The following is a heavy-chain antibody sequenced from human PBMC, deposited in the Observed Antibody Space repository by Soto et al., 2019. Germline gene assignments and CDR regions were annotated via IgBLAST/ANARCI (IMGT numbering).Heavy chain of an antibody. CDR3: AKDSRPSYDTSVYSRAGIDY. V-gene: IGHV1-69*01. CDR2: ITPILGPP. J-gene: IGHJ4*02. CDR1: GGSVSTYA. D-gene: IGHD3-22*01. Sequence: VQLIQSGVEVNQRGSSVKVSCKASGGSVSTYAITWVRQAPGQERKGVGAITPILGPPNDAQNVQGRVTMSADESKSTAYIELSSPRSEDTAVYYCAKDSRPSYDTSVYSRAGIDYRGEGTLITVPS.